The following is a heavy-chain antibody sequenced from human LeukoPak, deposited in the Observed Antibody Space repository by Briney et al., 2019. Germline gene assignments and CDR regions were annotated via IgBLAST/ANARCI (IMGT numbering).Heavy chain of an antibody. Sequence: GGSLRLSCAASGFTFSSYAMSWVRQAPGKGLEWVSAISGSGGSTYYADSVKGRFTISRDNSKNTLYLQMNSLRAEDTAVYYCAKTVPKAKYCSGGSCYGSYFDYWGQGTLVTVSS. CDR3: AKTVPKAKYCSGGSCYGSYFDY. CDR2: ISGSGGST. J-gene: IGHJ4*02. D-gene: IGHD2-15*01. V-gene: IGHV3-23*01. CDR1: GFTFSSYA.